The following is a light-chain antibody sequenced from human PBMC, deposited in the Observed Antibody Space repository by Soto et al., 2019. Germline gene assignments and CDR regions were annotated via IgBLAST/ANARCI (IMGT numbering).Light chain of an antibody. V-gene: IGKV3-15*01. CDR1: QSVGSL. Sequence: VMTQSAGTLAVSPGGGATVGCRASQSVGSLVAWYQQKPGQAPRLLIYRVSTRATGIPARFSGSGSGTEFTLTISSLQSEDFAVYYCQQYNNWPLFGPGTKVDIK. CDR3: QQYNNWPL. J-gene: IGKJ3*01. CDR2: RVS.